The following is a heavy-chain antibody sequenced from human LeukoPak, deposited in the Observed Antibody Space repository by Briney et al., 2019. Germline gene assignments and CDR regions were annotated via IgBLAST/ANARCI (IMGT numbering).Heavy chain of an antibody. CDR2: ISWNSGSI. CDR1: GFTFDDYA. D-gene: IGHD3-10*01. V-gene: IGHV3-9*01. Sequence: GGSLRPSCAASGFTFDDYAMHWVRQAPGKGLEWVSGISWNSGSIGYADSVKGRFTISRDNAQNALYLQMSSLRAADTAVYYCARTYYDSGNGYWGQGTLVTVSS. CDR3: ARTYYDSGNGY. J-gene: IGHJ4*02.